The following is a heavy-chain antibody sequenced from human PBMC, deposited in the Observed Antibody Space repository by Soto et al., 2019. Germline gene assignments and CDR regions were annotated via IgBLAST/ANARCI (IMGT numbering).Heavy chain of an antibody. V-gene: IGHV1-18*01. CDR2: ISAYNGNT. J-gene: IGHJ3*02. CDR3: ARDRSSSGWYVDAFDI. Sequence: QVQLVQSGAEVKKPGASVKVSCKASGYTFTSYGISWVRQAPGQGLEWMGWISAYNGNTNYAQKLQGRVTMTTDTSKMPAYIELRSLRSDDTAVYYCARDRSSSGWYVDAFDIWGQGTMVTVSS. D-gene: IGHD6-19*01. CDR1: GYTFTSYG.